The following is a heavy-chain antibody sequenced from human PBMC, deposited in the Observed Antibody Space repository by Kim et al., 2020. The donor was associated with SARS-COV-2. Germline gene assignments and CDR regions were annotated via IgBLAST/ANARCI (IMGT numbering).Heavy chain of an antibody. CDR1: GFTFSSYA. V-gene: IGHV3-30*04. J-gene: IGHJ6*02. Sequence: GGSLRLSCAASGFTFSSYAMHWVRQAPGKGLEWVAVISYDGSNKYYADSVKGRFTISRDNSKNTLYLQMNSLRAEDTAVYYCARDRYYYDSSGYSPIGYYYYYYGMDVWGQGTTVTVSS. CDR2: ISYDGSNK. D-gene: IGHD3-22*01. CDR3: ARDRYYYDSSGYSPIGYYYYYYGMDV.